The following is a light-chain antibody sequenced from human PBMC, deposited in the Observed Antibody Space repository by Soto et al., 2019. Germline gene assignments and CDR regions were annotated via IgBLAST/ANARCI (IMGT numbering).Light chain of an antibody. CDR2: GPS. Sequence: EIVLTQSPVTLSLSPGESATLSCRASQSVSSSYLAWYQQKPGQAPRLLIYGPSSRATGIPDRFSGSGSGTDFPLTISRLEPEDFAVYYCQQYGGSPPYNFGQGTKLEI. V-gene: IGKV3-20*01. J-gene: IGKJ2*01. CDR3: QQYGGSPPYN. CDR1: QSVSSSY.